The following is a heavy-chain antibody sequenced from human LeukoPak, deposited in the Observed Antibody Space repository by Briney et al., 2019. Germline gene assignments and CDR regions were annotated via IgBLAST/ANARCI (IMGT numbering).Heavy chain of an antibody. J-gene: IGHJ4*02. CDR3: ARELTVGATIDY. CDR2: IYGGGNS. Sequence: GGSLRLSCAASGFTFSSYYMSWVRQAPGKGLEWVSGIYGGGNSYYADSVTSRFTISRDNSRNTLYLQMNSLRGEDTAVYYCARELTVGATIDYWGQGTLVTVSS. D-gene: IGHD1-26*01. CDR1: GFTFSSYY. V-gene: IGHV3-66*02.